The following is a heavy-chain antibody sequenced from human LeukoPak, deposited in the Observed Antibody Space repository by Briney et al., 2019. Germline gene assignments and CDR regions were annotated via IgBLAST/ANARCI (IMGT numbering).Heavy chain of an antibody. CDR3: ARHQREYSSSWVPLDY. CDR1: GYSFSTYW. CDR2: SYPGDSDT. Sequence: GESLKISCKGSGYSFSTYWIGWVRQMPGKGLEWMGISYPGDSDTRYSPSFQGQVTISADKSISTAYLEWSSLKASDTAMYYRARHQREYSSSWVPLDYWGQGTQVTVSS. J-gene: IGHJ4*02. D-gene: IGHD6-13*01. V-gene: IGHV5-51*01.